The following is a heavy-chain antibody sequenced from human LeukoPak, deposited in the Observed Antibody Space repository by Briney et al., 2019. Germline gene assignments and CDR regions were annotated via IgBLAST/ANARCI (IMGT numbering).Heavy chain of an antibody. CDR3: ARYDYGDDRWFDP. J-gene: IGHJ5*02. D-gene: IGHD4-17*01. V-gene: IGHV4-30-4*01. CDR2: IYYSGST. CDR1: GVSISSGDYY. Sequence: PSETLSLTCTVSGVSISSGDYYWSWIRQPPGKGLEWIGYIYYSGSTYYNPSLKSRVTISVDTSKNQFSLKLSSVTAADTAVYYCARYDYGDDRWFDPWGQGTLVTVSS.